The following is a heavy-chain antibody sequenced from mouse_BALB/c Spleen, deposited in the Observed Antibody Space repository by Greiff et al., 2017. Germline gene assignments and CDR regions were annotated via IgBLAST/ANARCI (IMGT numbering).Heavy chain of an antibody. D-gene: IGHD1-1*01. Sequence: VQLQESGPGLVAPSQSLSITCTVSGFSLTGYGVNWVRQPPGKGLEWLGMIWGDGSTDYNSALKSRLSISKDNTKSQVFLKMNSLQTDDTARYYCARALLYGSSPWFAYWGQGTRVTVSA. V-gene: IGHV2-6-7*01. CDR3: ARALLYGSSPWFAY. CDR2: IWGDGST. CDR1: GFSLTGYG. J-gene: IGHJ3*01.